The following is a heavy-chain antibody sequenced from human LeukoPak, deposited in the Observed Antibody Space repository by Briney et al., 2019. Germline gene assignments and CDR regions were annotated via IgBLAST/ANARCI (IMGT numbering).Heavy chain of an antibody. CDR3: ARENAGVRQYSSGWSHWDY. V-gene: IGHV1-69*13. CDR2: IIPIFGTA. CDR1: GGTFSSYA. J-gene: IGHJ4*02. Sequence: SVKASCKASGGTFSSYAISWVRQAPGQGLEWMGGIIPIFGTANYAQKFQGRVTITADESTSTAYMEPSSLRSEDTAVYYCARENAGVRQYSSGWSHWDYWGQGTLVTVSS. D-gene: IGHD6-19*01.